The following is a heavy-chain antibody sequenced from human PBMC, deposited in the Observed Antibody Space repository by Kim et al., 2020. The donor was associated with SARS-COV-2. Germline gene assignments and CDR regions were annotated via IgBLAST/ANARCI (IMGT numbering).Heavy chain of an antibody. V-gene: IGHV4-39*01. D-gene: IGHD4-17*01. J-gene: IGHJ4*02. Sequence: NPSLKSRVTFSVDPSKNQFARKLSSVPAADTAVYYCARITATVTTDFDYWCQGILVTVSS. CDR3: ARITATVTTDFDY.